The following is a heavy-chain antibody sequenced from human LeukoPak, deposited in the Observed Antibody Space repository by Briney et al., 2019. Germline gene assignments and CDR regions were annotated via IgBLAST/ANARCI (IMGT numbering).Heavy chain of an antibody. Sequence: ASVKVSCKASGYTFTSYYMHWVRQAPGQGLEWMGIINPSGGSTSYAQKFQGRVTMTTDTSTSTAYMELRSLRSDDTAVYYCARVDDSSGLDLDYWGQGTLVTVSS. J-gene: IGHJ4*02. D-gene: IGHD3-22*01. CDR2: INPSGGST. V-gene: IGHV1-46*01. CDR1: GYTFTSYY. CDR3: ARVDDSSGLDLDY.